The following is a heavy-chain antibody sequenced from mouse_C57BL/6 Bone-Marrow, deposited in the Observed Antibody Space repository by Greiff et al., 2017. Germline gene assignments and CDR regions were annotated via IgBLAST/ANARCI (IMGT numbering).Heavy chain of an antibody. J-gene: IGHJ3*01. D-gene: IGHD1-1*01. CDR1: GFTFSDYY. CDR2: ISNGGGST. Sequence: EVKLVESGGGLVQPGGSLKLSCAASGFTFSDYYMCWVRQTPEKRLEWVAYISNGGGSTYYPDPVKGRFTISRDNAKNTLYLQMSRLKSEDTAVYYCARSAGSSYTWLAYWGQGTLVTVSA. CDR3: ARSAGSSYTWLAY. V-gene: IGHV5-12*01.